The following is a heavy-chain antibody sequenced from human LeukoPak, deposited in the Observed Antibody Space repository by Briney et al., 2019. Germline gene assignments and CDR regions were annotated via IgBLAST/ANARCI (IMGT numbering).Heavy chain of an antibody. Sequence: PSETLSLTCTVSGGSLSSYYWSWIRQPPGKGLEWVGYIYYSGSTNYNPSLKSGVTISVDSSKNQFSLKLSSVTAADTAVYYCARDVSGWPPAPHFDYWGQGTLVTVSS. V-gene: IGHV4-59*01. CDR2: IYYSGST. J-gene: IGHJ4*02. CDR1: GGSLSSYY. CDR3: ARDVSGWPPAPHFDY. D-gene: IGHD6-19*01.